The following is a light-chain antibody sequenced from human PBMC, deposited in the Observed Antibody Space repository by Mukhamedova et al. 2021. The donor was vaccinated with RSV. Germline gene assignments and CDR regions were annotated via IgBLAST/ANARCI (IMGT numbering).Light chain of an antibody. Sequence: FLNWYQHKPGIAPKLLIYDASNLERGVPSRFSGSASGTHFTLTISGLRPEDFATYYCLQYESLPPSFGQGSKVDI. J-gene: IGKJ2*03. V-gene: IGKV1-33*01. CDR2: DAS. CDR1: F. CDR3: LQYESLPPS.